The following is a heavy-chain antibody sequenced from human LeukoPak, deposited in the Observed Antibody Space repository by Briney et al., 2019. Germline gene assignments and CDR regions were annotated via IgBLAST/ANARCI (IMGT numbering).Heavy chain of an antibody. V-gene: IGHV4-59*08. CDR2: ISYSGST. CDR3: ARDYDILTGTPDY. CDR1: GGSISSYY. J-gene: IGHJ4*02. Sequence: PSETLSLTCTVSGGSISSYYWNWVRQPPGKGLEWIGYISYSGSTNYNPSLKSRVTISVDTSKNQFSLKLSSVTAADTAVYYCARDYDILTGTPDYWGQGTLVTVSS. D-gene: IGHD3-9*01.